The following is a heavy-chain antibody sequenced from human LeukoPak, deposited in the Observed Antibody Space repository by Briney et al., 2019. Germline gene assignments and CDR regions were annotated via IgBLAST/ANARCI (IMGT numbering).Heavy chain of an antibody. V-gene: IGHV4-59*01. CDR1: GGSISSFY. CDR2: HYYSGST. D-gene: IGHD2-2*01. CDR3: ARGVVPAAMGYYYYMDV. Sequence: PSETLSLTCTVSGGSISSFYWSWIRQPPGKGLGWIGYHYYSGSTNYNPSLKSRVTISVDTSKNQFSLKLSSVTAADTAVYYCARGVVPAAMGYYYYMDVWGKGTTVTVSS. J-gene: IGHJ6*03.